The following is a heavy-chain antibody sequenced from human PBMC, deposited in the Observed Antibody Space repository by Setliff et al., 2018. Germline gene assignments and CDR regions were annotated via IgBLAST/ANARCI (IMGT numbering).Heavy chain of an antibody. CDR3: ARAEHGYDFWRGYYGYYSYYMDFEY. CDR1: GFTFSRYW. CDR2: IKQDGSEK. J-gene: IGHJ4*02. Sequence: PGGSLRLSCAASGFTFSRYWMSWVSQVPGKGLEWVANIKQDGSEKYYVDSVKGRFTISRDNAKNPLYLQMNSLRAEDTAVYYCARAEHGYDFWRGYYGYYSYYMDFEYWGQGTLVTVAS. D-gene: IGHD3-3*01. V-gene: IGHV3-7*01.